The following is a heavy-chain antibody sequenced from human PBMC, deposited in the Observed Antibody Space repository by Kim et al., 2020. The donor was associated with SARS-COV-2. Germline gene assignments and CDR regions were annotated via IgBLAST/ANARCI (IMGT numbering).Heavy chain of an antibody. CDR3: ARDRKSRANYYGSGSYYFSDPVEANGLDV. D-gene: IGHD3-10*01. Sequence: GGSLRLSCEASGFTLSTYAMHWARQAPGKALEWVAIIWHDGRNKNYGDSAKGRFTISRDNSKNTLYLQMDSLRAEDTAMYYCARDRKSRANYYGSGSYYFSDPVEANGLDVWGQGTTVTVSS. CDR2: IWHDGRNK. V-gene: IGHV3-33*01. CDR1: GFTLSTYA. J-gene: IGHJ6*02.